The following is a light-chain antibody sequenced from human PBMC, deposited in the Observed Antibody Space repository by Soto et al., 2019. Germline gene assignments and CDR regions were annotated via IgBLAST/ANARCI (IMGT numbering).Light chain of an antibody. V-gene: IGKV1-39*01. CDR2: TAS. J-gene: IGKJ1*01. Sequence: DIQLTQSPSSLSASVGDRVTITCRASESINSNLNWYQQRPGKAPKLLIYTASSLQSGVPSRFSGSCSGTDYTLTITGLQPEYFATDFCQHMYSPPTCGRGTKVEIK. CDR1: ESINSN. CDR3: QHMYSPPT.